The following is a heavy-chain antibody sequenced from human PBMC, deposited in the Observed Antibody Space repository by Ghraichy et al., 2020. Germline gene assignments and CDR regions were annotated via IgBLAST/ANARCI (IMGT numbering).Heavy chain of an antibody. Sequence: GGSLRLSCTASGFAFSVYDMHWVRQAPGKGLKWVAFIRYDGSNEYSADSVKGRFTISRDNSKNTLYLQMNSLRAEDTAVYYCAKDPRSGTYPHWGQGTQVTVSS. V-gene: IGHV3-30*02. D-gene: IGHD1-26*01. CDR3: AKDPRSGTYPH. J-gene: IGHJ4*02. CDR1: GFAFSVYD. CDR2: IRYDGSNE.